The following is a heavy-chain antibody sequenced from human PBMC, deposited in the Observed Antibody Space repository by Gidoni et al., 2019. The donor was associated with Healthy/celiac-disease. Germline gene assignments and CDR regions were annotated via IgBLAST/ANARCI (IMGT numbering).Heavy chain of an antibody. J-gene: IGHJ4*02. CDR1: GYTFTSYA. CDR2: INAGNGNT. CDR3: ARGGSRSRESYYDILTGYYMAY. Sequence: QVQLVQSGAEVKKPGASVKVSCKASGYTFTSYAMHWVRQAPGQRLEWMGWINAGNGNTKYSQKFQGRVTITRDTSASTAYMELSSLRSEDTAVYYCARGGSRSRESYYDILTGYYMAYWGQGTLVTVSS. D-gene: IGHD3-9*01. V-gene: IGHV1-3*01.